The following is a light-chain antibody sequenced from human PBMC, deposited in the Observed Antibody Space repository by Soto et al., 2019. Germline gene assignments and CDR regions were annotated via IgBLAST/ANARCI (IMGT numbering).Light chain of an antibody. CDR1: QDISNY. V-gene: IGKV1-39*01. CDR2: AAS. J-gene: IGKJ1*01. CDR3: QQSYSTPPT. Sequence: DIQMTQSPSSLSASVGDRVTITCQASQDISNYLNWYQQKPGKAPKLLIYAASSLQSGVPSGFSGSGSGTDFTLTISSLQPEDFATYYCQQSYSTPPTFGQGTKVDIK.